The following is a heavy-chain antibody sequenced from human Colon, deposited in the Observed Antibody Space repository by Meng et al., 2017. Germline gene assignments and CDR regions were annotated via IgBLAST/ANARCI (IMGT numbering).Heavy chain of an antibody. CDR3: ARLVTTVTTGNWFDP. CDR1: GASINIGSYY. J-gene: IGHJ5*02. Sequence: QLRLRESGPGLAKPSETLSLTCTVSGASINIGSYYWAWVRQAPGKGLEWIGSIHNSGKTYYNSSLKSRVTILVDTSKNQFSLKLTSVTAADTAVYLCARLVTTVTTGNWFDPWGQGTLVTVSS. D-gene: IGHD4-17*01. CDR2: IHNSGKT. V-gene: IGHV4-39*07.